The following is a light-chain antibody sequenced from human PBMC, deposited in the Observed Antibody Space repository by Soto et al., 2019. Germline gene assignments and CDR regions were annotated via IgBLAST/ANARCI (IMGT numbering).Light chain of an antibody. V-gene: IGKV3-20*01. J-gene: IGKJ1*01. CDR1: QSVRDSY. Sequence: EIVWPPSPGTMSLSPGEIATLSCIASQSVRDSYLAWYKQKHGQAPSLLIYDTYTRATGIHDRFIGSGSGTDFAITIRRVETEDFEMYFCKKYGSSHGKCGHGTTGAIK. CDR2: DTY. CDR3: KKYGSSHGK.